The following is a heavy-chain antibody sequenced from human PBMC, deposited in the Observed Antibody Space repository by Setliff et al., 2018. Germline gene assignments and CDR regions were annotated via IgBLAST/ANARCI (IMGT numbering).Heavy chain of an antibody. Sequence: GASVKVSCKASGGTFSSYGISWVRQAPGQGLEWMGWISAYNGNTNYAQKLQGRVTMTTDTSTSTAYMELRSLRSDDTAVYYCARVLFHCSSTSCYLDAFDIWGQGTMVTVSS. CDR1: GGTFSSYG. CDR3: ARVLFHCSSTSCYLDAFDI. CDR2: ISAYNGNT. J-gene: IGHJ3*02. D-gene: IGHD2-2*01. V-gene: IGHV1-18*01.